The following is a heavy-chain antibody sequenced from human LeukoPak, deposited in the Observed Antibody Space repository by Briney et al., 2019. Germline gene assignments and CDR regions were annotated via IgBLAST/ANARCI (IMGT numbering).Heavy chain of an antibody. D-gene: IGHD3-10*01. V-gene: IGHV1-18*04. CDR2: ISAYNGNT. CDR1: GYTFTGYY. CDR3: ARAHPRRITKFDY. Sequence: GASVKVSCKASGYTFTGYYMHWVRQAPGQGLEWMGWISAYNGNTNYAQKLQGRVTMTTDTSTSTAYMELRSLRSDDTAVYYRARAHPRRITKFDYWGQGTLVTVSS. J-gene: IGHJ4*02.